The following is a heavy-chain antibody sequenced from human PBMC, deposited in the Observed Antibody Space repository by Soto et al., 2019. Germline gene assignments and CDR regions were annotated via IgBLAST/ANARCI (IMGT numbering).Heavy chain of an antibody. Sequence: QVQLVQSGAEVKKPGASVKVSCKASGYTFTSYGISWVRQAPGQGLEWMGWISAYNGNTNYAQKLQGRVTMTTDTSTSTAYMELRSLRSDDTAVYYCARRQDCSGGSCYSYYYGMDVWGQGTTVTVSS. CDR3: ARRQDCSGGSCYSYYYGMDV. CDR1: GYTFTSYG. D-gene: IGHD2-15*01. J-gene: IGHJ6*02. CDR2: ISAYNGNT. V-gene: IGHV1-18*01.